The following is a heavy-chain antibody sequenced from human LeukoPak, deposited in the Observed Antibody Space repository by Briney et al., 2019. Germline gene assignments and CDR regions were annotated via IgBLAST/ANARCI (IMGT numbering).Heavy chain of an antibody. J-gene: IGHJ4*02. D-gene: IGHD5-12*01. CDR1: GFTFSSYA. CDR3: ARGASGYNNT. V-gene: IGHV3-30*14. CDR2: ISFDGSDK. Sequence: GGSLRLSCAASGFTFSSYAMHWVRQAPGKGLEWVALISFDGSDKYYADSVKGRCTISRDNSKNTLYLQMNNLIHKNTPVDYCARGASGYNNTGGQGTLVFVSS.